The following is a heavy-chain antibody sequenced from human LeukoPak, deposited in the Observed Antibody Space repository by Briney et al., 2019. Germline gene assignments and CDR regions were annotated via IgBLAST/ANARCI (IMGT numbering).Heavy chain of an antibody. CDR2: IKQDGSEK. D-gene: IGHD3-10*01. CDR1: GITFSSYW. CDR3: ARGWFGELLDAFDI. Sequence: PGGSLRLSCAASGITFSSYWMSWVRQAPGKGLEWVANIKQDGSEKYYVDSVKGRFTISRDNAKNSLYLQMNSLRAEDTAVYYCARGWFGELLDAFDIWGQGTMVTVSS. V-gene: IGHV3-7*04. J-gene: IGHJ3*02.